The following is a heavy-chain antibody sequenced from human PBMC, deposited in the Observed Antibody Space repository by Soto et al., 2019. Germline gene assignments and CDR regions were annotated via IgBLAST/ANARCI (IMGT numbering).Heavy chain of an antibody. CDR2: ISGSGGST. J-gene: IGHJ4*02. CDR1: GFTFSRVW. D-gene: IGHD3-10*01. CDR3: AKSLRGIIIDFDY. Sequence: GGSLRLSCAASGFTFSRVWMSWVRQAPGKGLEWVSAISGSGGSTYYVDSVKGRFTISRDNSKNTLYLQMNSLRAEDTAVYYCAKSLRGIIIDFDYWGQGTQVTVSS. V-gene: IGHV3-23*01.